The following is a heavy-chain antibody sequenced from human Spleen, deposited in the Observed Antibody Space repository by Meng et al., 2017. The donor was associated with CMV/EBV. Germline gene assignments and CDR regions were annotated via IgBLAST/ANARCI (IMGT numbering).Heavy chain of an antibody. CDR2: IIPMLRKT. CDR1: GGTFSSYA. D-gene: IGHD6-6*01. V-gene: IGHV1-69*05. CDR3: ARVPDSRAPEDDY. J-gene: IGHJ4*02. Sequence: TASGGTFSSYAINWVRQAPGHGLEWIGNIIPMLRKTNYAQKFQGRVTITTGESSGTVFMELSSLTLDDTAIYFCARVPDSRAPEDDYWGQGTLVTVSS.